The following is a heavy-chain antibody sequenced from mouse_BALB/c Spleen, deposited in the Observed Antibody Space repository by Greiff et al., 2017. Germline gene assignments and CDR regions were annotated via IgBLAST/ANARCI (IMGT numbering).Heavy chain of an antibody. Sequence: EVKLQESGPGLVKPSQSLSLTCTVTGYSITSDYAWNWIRQFPGNKLEWMGYISYSGSTSYNPSLKSRISITRDTSKNQFFLQLNSVTTEDTATYYCARESFITTVDWYFDVWGAGTTVTVSS. CDR3: ARESFITTVDWYFDV. J-gene: IGHJ1*01. V-gene: IGHV3-2*02. D-gene: IGHD1-1*01. CDR2: ISYSGST. CDR1: GYSITSDYA.